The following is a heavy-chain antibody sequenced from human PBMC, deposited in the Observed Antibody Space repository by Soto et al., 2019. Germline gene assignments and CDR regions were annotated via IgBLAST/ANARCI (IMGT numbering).Heavy chain of an antibody. Sequence: QVQLVEAGGGVVQPVTALRLSCAASGFLFSRFGMHWIRQAPGKGLEWVAVIVNHGGRKDYADSVRGRFTISRDNSRKTLFLEMSSLRVEDTAIYYCERDDEYDDNGLDYWGQGPVVTVSS. J-gene: IGHJ4*02. D-gene: IGHD1-1*01. CDR1: GFLFSRFG. CDR3: ERDDEYDDNGLDY. CDR2: IVNHGGRK. V-gene: IGHV3-33*01.